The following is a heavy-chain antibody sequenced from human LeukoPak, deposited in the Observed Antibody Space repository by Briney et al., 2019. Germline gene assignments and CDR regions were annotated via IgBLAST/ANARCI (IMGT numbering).Heavy chain of an antibody. V-gene: IGHV3-74*01. CDR1: GFTFSSYW. Sequence: GGSLRLSCAVSGFTFSSYWMHWVRQAPGKGLVWVSRINSDGSSTSYADSVKGRFTISRDNAKNTLYLQMNSLRAEDTAVYYCARADGSILLDYWGQGTLVTVSS. D-gene: IGHD5-24*01. CDR2: INSDGSST. CDR3: ARADGSILLDY. J-gene: IGHJ4*02.